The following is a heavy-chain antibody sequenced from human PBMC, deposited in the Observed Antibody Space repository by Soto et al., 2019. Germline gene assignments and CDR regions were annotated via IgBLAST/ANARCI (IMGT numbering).Heavy chain of an antibody. Sequence: PGGSLRLSCEASGFTFRDYGMHWVRQAPGKGLKGLEWVATISYDGIIKKYADSVKGRFIVSRDNAKNTLYLQMNSLTPEDTAVFYCAKDQFNYGDTYCFAMNVWGRGTTVTVSS. J-gene: IGHJ6*02. CDR1: GFTFRDYG. CDR2: ISYDGIIK. CDR3: AKDQFNYGDTYCFAMNV. V-gene: IGHV3-30*18. D-gene: IGHD3-16*01.